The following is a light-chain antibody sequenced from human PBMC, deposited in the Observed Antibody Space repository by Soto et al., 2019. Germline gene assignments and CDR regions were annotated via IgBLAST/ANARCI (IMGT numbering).Light chain of an antibody. CDR3: QQSDSFPFT. V-gene: IGKV1-12*01. Sequence: DIQMTQSPSSVSASVGDRVTITCRASQGVSSWVAWYQLKPGKAPNLLIYAASSLQSGVPSSFSDSGPGTDFTLTISSLHPEDFATYDCQQSDSFPFTFGPGTTVDI. J-gene: IGKJ3*01. CDR1: QGVSSW. CDR2: AAS.